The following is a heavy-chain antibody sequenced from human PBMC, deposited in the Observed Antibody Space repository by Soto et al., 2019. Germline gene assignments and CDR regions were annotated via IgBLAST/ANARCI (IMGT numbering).Heavy chain of an antibody. Sequence: PSETLSLTCFVSRYSISSGYYWGWIRQPPGKGLEWIGSIFLGGTTYYNPSLKSRLTISVDTSKNQFSLTLSSVTAADTAVYYCARHADSSSYYYTFDYWGQGSLVTVPS. J-gene: IGHJ4*02. CDR3: ARHADSSSYYYTFDY. CDR1: RYSISSGYY. CDR2: IFLGGTT. V-gene: IGHV4-38-2*01. D-gene: IGHD3-22*01.